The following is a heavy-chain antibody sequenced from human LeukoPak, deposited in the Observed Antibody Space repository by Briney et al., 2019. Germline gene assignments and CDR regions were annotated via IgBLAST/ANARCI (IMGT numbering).Heavy chain of an antibody. CDR3: ARGGGAFDY. Sequence: GGSLRLSCAASGFTFSDYYMSWIRQAPGKGLEWVSYISNTDNIIYYADSVKGRFTISRGNAKISLYLQMNSLRAEDTAVYYCARGGGAFDYWGQGTLVTVSS. V-gene: IGHV3-11*01. CDR1: GFTFSDYY. D-gene: IGHD4-17*01. CDR2: ISNTDNII. J-gene: IGHJ4*02.